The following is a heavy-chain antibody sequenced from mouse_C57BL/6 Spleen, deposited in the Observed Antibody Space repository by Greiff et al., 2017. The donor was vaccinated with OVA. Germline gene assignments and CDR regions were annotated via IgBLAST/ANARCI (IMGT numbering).Heavy chain of an antibody. CDR2: IDPNSGGT. J-gene: IGHJ4*01. CDR1: GYTLTSYW. V-gene: IGHV1-72*01. D-gene: IGHD1-1*01. CDR3: ARPGPLTTVVANYAMDY. Sequence: QVQLQQPGAELVKPGASVKLSCKASGYTLTSYWMHWVKQRPGRGLEWIGRIDPNSGGTKYNEKFKSKATLTVDKPSSTAYMQLSSLTSEDSAVYYCARPGPLTTVVANYAMDYWGQGTSVTVSS.